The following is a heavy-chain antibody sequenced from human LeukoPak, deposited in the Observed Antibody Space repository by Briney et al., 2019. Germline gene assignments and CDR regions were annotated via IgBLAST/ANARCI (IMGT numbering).Heavy chain of an antibody. CDR2: ISGGGETT. Sequence: GGSLRPSCAASGFTFNNYAMNGVRQAPGKGLEWVSSISGGGETTYYADSAKGRFTISRDNSQNTLYLQMNSLRAEDTAVYYCARDYADYVGYFFFDYWGQGTLVTVSS. CDR1: GFTFNNYA. D-gene: IGHD4-17*01. J-gene: IGHJ4*02. V-gene: IGHV3-23*01. CDR3: ARDYADYVGYFFFDY.